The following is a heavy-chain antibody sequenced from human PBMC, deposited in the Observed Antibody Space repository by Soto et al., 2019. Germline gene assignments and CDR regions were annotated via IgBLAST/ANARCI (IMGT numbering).Heavy chain of an antibody. CDR3: ARGGSSYAYNY. Sequence: ASVKVSCKASGYTFTDYFIHWVRQAPGQGLEWMGSINPDSGDSNYAQKFRGRVTMTRDTSISTAYMDLSRLRSDDTAIFYCARGGSSYAYNYWGQGTLVTVS. V-gene: IGHV1-2*02. CDR1: GYTFTDYF. D-gene: IGHD3-16*01. J-gene: IGHJ4*01. CDR2: INPDSGDS.